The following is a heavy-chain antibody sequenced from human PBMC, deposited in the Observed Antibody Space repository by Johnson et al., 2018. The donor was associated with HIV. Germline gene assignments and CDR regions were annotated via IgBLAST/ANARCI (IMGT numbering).Heavy chain of an antibody. V-gene: IGHV3-11*04. Sequence: QVQLVESGGGLVKPGGSLRVSCAASGFTFSDYSMSWIRQAPGKGLEWVSYIRSSGSTIYYADSVKGRFTISRDNAKNSLYLQMNSLRAEDTAGYYCARVQIISGFNWHYYESSIDAVDIWGQGTMVTVSS. D-gene: IGHD3-22*01. CDR2: IRSSGSTI. CDR1: GFTFSDYS. CDR3: ARVQIISGFNWHYYESSIDAVDI. J-gene: IGHJ3*02.